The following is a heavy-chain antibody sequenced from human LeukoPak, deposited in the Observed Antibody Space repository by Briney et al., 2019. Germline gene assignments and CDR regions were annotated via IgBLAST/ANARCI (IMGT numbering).Heavy chain of an antibody. J-gene: IGHJ3*02. CDR1: GGSFSGYY. D-gene: IGHD4-23*01. Sequence: SETLSLTCAVYGGSFSGYYWSWIRQPPGKGLEWIGEINHSGSTNYNPSLKSRVTISVDTSKNQFSLKLSSVTAADTAAYYCARTTVVTPSAFDIWGQGTMVTVSS. CDR2: INHSGST. V-gene: IGHV4-34*01. CDR3: ARTTVVTPSAFDI.